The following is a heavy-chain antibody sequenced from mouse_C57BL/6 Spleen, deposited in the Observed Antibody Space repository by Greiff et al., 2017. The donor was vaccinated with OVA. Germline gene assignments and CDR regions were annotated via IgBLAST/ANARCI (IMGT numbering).Heavy chain of an antibody. CDR1: GYTFTSYW. V-gene: IGHV1-52*01. CDR3: AREGDDYLCFAY. Sequence: QVQLQQPGAELVRPGSSVKLSCKASGYTFTSYWMHWVKQRPIQGLEWIGNIDPYDSETHYNQKFKGKATLTVDKSSSTAYLQLSSLTSEDSAVYYGAREGDDYLCFAYWGQGTLVTVSA. J-gene: IGHJ3*01. CDR2: IDPYDSET. D-gene: IGHD5-5*01.